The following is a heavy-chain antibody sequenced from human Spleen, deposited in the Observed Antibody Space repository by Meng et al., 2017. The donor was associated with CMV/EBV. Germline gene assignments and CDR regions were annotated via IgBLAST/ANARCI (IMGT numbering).Heavy chain of an antibody. Sequence: SGGAFSSYTIGWGRQSPGQGLEWMVRIIPMLRIATDSQKFQGRFTITADKSTSTAYIELSRLITEDTAVDYGVRTPVVVVAAGCGFDPWGQGTLVTVSS. CDR1: GGAFSSYT. CDR3: VRTPVVVVAAGCGFDP. J-gene: IGHJ5*02. CDR2: IIPMLRIA. V-gene: IGHV1-69*02. D-gene: IGHD2-15*01.